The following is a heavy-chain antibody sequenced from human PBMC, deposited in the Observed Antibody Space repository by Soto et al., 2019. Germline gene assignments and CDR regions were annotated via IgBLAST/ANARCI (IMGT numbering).Heavy chain of an antibody. CDR3: ASAFSGGRDYYYGMDV. Sequence: SETLSLTCAVSGGSISIGGYSWSWIRQPPGKGLEWIGYIYHSGSTYYNPSLKSRVTISVDRSKNQFSLKLSSVTAADTAVYYCASAFSGGRDYYYGMDVWGQGTTVTVSS. CDR2: IYHSGST. CDR1: GGSISIGGYS. D-gene: IGHD2-15*01. V-gene: IGHV4-30-2*01. J-gene: IGHJ6*02.